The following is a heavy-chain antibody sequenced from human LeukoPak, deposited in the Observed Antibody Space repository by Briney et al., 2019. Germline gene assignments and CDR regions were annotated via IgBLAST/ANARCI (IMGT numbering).Heavy chain of an antibody. J-gene: IGHJ3*02. CDR1: GGSISSYY. D-gene: IGHD2-2*01. Sequence: SETLSLTCTVSGGSISSYYWSWIRQPPGKGLEWIGYIYYSGSTNYNPSLKSRVTISLDTSKNQFSLKLSSVTAADTAVYYCARSYCSSTSCYRDAFDIWGQGTMVTVSS. V-gene: IGHV4-59*08. CDR2: IYYSGST. CDR3: ARSYCSSTSCYRDAFDI.